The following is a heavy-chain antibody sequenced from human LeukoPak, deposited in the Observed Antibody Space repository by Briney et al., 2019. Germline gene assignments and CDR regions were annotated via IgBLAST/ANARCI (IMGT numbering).Heavy chain of an antibody. CDR1: GGSITSGNYY. D-gene: IGHD5-18*01. J-gene: IGHJ4*02. CDR2: IYYSGDT. CDR3: ARDRGYSSGLDS. V-gene: IGHV4-31*03. Sequence: SQTLSLTCTVSGGSITSGNYYWTWIRQHPGKGLEWIGYIYYSGDTQYNPSLKSRLTISIDTSKNLFSLNLRSVAVSDTAVYYCARDRGYSSGLDSWGQGALVTVSS.